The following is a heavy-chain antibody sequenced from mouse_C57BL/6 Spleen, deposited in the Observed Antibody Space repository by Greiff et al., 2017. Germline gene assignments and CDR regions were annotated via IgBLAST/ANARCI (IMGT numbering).Heavy chain of an antibody. Sequence: EVQLQESGAELVRPGASVKLSCTASGFNIKDDYMHWVKQRPEQGLEWIGWIDPENGDTEYASKFQGKATITADTSSNTAYLQLSSLTSEDTAVYYCTTDLFAYWGQGTLVTVSA. CDR2: IDPENGDT. CDR1: GFNIKDDY. J-gene: IGHJ3*01. CDR3: TTDLFAY. V-gene: IGHV14-4*01.